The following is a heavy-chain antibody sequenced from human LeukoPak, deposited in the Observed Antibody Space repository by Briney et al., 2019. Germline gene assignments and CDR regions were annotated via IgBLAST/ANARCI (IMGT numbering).Heavy chain of an antibody. Sequence: GASVKVSCKASGGTFSSYAISWVRQAPGKGLEWMGGFDPEDGETIYAQKFQGRVTMTEDTSTDTAYMELSSLRSEDTAVYYCATDLWGDYGSTLRYGWGQGTLVTVSS. CDR2: FDPEDGET. CDR3: ATDLWGDYGSTLRYG. J-gene: IGHJ4*02. CDR1: GGTFSSYA. D-gene: IGHD4-23*01. V-gene: IGHV1-24*01.